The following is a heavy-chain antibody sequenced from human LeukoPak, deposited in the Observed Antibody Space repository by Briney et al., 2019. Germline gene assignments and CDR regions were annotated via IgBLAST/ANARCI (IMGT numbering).Heavy chain of an antibody. CDR1: GYTFSNHG. V-gene: IGHV3-33*01. J-gene: IGHJ5*02. D-gene: IGHD1-26*01. CDR2: IWFDGSQQ. Sequence: GGSLRLSCATSGYTFSNHGMHWVRQAPGKGLEWVAVIWFDGSQQHYADSVRGRFTISRDSSKNTVYLQMNGLRAEDTAVYYCARARGAYPNENWLDPWGQGTLVTVSS. CDR3: ARARGAYPNENWLDP.